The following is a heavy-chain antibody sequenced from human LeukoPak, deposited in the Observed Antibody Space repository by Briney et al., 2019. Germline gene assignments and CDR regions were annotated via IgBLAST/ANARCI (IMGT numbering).Heavy chain of an antibody. V-gene: IGHV1-24*01. Sequence: VASVKVSCKVSGYTLTELSMHWVRQAPGKGLEWMGGFDPEDGETIYAQKFQGRVTMTEDTSTDTAYMELSSLRSEDTAVYYCARNYYDSSGQPLLDYWGQGTLVTVSS. CDR3: ARNYYDSSGQPLLDY. J-gene: IGHJ4*02. CDR1: GYTLTELS. CDR2: FDPEDGET. D-gene: IGHD3-22*01.